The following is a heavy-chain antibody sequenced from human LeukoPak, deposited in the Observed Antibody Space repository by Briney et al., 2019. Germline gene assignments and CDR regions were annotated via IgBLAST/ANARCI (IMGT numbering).Heavy chain of an antibody. D-gene: IGHD5-12*01. CDR1: GYTFTSYG. Sequence: GASVKVSCKASGYTFTSYGISWVRQAPGQGLEWMGWINAGNGNTKYSQKFQGRVTITRDTSASTAYMELSSLRSEDTAVYYCARFMGGYSGYVEYYFDYWGQGTLVTVSS. V-gene: IGHV1-3*01. CDR2: INAGNGNT. J-gene: IGHJ4*02. CDR3: ARFMGGYSGYVEYYFDY.